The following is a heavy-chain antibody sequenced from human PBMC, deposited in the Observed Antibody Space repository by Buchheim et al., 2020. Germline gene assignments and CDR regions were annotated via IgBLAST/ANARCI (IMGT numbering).Heavy chain of an antibody. Sequence: QVQLVQSGAEVKKPGASVKVSCKASGYTFTNFYIHWVRQAPGQGLEWMGIINPSGGRSLYAQKFQGRVTMTTDTSTSTVYMELSSLTSDDTAVYYCARDGHCSSDSCSDIYLDYWGQGTL. CDR1: GYTFTNFY. CDR2: INPSGGRS. V-gene: IGHV1-46*01. CDR3: ARDGHCSSDSCSDIYLDY. D-gene: IGHD2-2*01. J-gene: IGHJ4*02.